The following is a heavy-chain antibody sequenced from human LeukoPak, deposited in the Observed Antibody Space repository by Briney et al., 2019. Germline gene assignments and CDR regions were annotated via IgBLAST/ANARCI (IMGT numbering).Heavy chain of an antibody. Sequence: SVKVSCKASGGTFSSYAISWVRQAPGQGLEWMGGIIPILGIANYAQKFQGRVTITADTSTSTAYMELRSLRSDDTAVYYCAREGLGELTLDYWGQGTLVTVSS. D-gene: IGHD3-16*01. CDR2: IIPILGIA. CDR3: AREGLGELTLDY. CDR1: GGTFSSYA. V-gene: IGHV1-69*10. J-gene: IGHJ4*02.